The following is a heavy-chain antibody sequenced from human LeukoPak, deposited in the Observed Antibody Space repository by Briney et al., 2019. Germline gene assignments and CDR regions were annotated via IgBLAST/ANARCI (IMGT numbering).Heavy chain of an antibody. J-gene: IGHJ5*02. CDR2: INHSGST. CDR1: GGSFSGYY. D-gene: IGHD3-3*01. V-gene: IGHV4-34*01. Sequence: SETLSLTCAVYGGSFSGYYWSWIRQPPGKGLGWIGEINHSGSTNYNPSLKSRVTISVDTSKNQFSLKLSSVTAADTAVYYCARRKGTLEWLRVNWFGPWGQGTLVTVSS. CDR3: ARRKGTLEWLRVNWFGP.